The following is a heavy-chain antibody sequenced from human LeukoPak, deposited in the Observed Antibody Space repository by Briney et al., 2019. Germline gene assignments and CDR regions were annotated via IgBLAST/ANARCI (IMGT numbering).Heavy chain of an antibody. J-gene: IGHJ4*02. CDR2: ISYDGSNK. D-gene: IGHD3-22*01. CDR1: GFAFSSYA. CDR3: ARDYQLTMIVLVTGGFDY. Sequence: GGSLRLSCAASGFAFSSYAMTWVRQAPGKGLEWVAVISYDGSNKYYAVSVKGRFTISRDNSKNALYLQMNSLRAEDTAVYYWARDYQLTMIVLVTGGFDYWGQGTLVTVSS. V-gene: IGHV3-30-3*01.